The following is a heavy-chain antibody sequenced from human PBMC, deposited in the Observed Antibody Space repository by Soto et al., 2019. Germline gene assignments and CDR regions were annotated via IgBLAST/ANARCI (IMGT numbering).Heavy chain of an antibody. CDR2: IYHSGST. CDR3: AAGGGLPRYY. CDR1: GGSISSGGYS. J-gene: IGHJ4*02. V-gene: IGHV4-30-2*01. Sequence: QLQLQESGSGLVKPSQTLSLTCAVSGGSISSGGYSWSWIRQPPGKGLEWIGYIYHSGSTYYIPSLKRRVTRSVDRSKNQFSLKLSSVTAADTAVYYCAAGGGLPRYYWGQGTLVTVSS. D-gene: IGHD5-12*01.